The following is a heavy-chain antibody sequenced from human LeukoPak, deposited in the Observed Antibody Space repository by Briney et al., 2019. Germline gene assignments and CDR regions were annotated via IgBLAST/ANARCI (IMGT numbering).Heavy chain of an antibody. CDR3: ARDWSWIFDS. CDR2: IRDDGSNK. D-gene: IGHD2-2*03. J-gene: IGHJ4*02. V-gene: IGHV3-33*01. CDR1: EFTFSSYG. Sequence: GGSLRLSCAASEFTFSSYGMHWVRQAPGKGLEWVGGIRDDGSNKYYAESVKGRFTISRDESKNTVYLQMSSLRVEDTAVYYCARDWSWIFDSWGQGTLVTVSS.